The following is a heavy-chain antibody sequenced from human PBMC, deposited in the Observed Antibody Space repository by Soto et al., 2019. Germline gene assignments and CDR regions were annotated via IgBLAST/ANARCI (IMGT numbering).Heavy chain of an antibody. V-gene: IGHV4-30-2*01. CDR3: ARGSSSYYDYGMDV. CDR2: IYDSGST. Sequence: WIWIRPPPGKALEWIGNIYDSGSTSYNPSLKSRVTMSVDRSKNQFSLRLTSVTAADTAVYFCARGSSSYYDYGMDVWGQGTTVTVSS. J-gene: IGHJ6*02. D-gene: IGHD6-6*01.